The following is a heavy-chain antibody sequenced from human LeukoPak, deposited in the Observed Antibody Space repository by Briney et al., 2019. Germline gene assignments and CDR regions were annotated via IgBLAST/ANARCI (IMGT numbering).Heavy chain of an antibody. D-gene: IGHD1-26*01. J-gene: IGHJ6*02. Sequence: PGGSLRLSCAASGFTFSDYYMSWIRQAPGKRLEWVSYISSSGSTIYYADSVKGRFTISRDNAKNSLYLQMNSLRAEDTAVYYCARDREWELLQPHYYYGMDVWGQGTTVTVSS. CDR3: ARDREWELLQPHYYYGMDV. V-gene: IGHV3-11*01. CDR2: ISSSGSTI. CDR1: GFTFSDYY.